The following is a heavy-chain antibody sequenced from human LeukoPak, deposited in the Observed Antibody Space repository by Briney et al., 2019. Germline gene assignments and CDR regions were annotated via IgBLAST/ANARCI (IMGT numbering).Heavy chain of an antibody. Sequence: GGSLGLSCAASGFTFSSYAMSWVRQAPGKGLEWVSAISGSGGSTYYADSVKGRFTISRDNAKNSLYLQVNSLRAEDTAVYYCARGGDTAMARVDYWGQGTLVTVSS. D-gene: IGHD5-18*01. J-gene: IGHJ4*02. V-gene: IGHV3-23*01. CDR3: ARGGDTAMARVDY. CDR1: GFTFSSYA. CDR2: ISGSGGST.